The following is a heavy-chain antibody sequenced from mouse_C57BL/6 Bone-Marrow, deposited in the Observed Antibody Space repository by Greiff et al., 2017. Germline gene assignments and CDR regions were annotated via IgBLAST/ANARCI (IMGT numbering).Heavy chain of an antibody. CDR1: GFTFSSYG. V-gene: IGHV5-6*01. Sequence: EVKLQESGGDLVKPGGSLKLSCAASGFTFSSYGMSWVRPTPDKRLEWVATISSGGSYTYYPDSVKGRFTISRDNAKNTLYLQMSSLKSEDTAMYYCARHGLLGDYWGQGTSVTVSS. J-gene: IGHJ4*01. CDR2: ISSGGSYT. CDR3: ARHGLLGDY. D-gene: IGHD3-1*01.